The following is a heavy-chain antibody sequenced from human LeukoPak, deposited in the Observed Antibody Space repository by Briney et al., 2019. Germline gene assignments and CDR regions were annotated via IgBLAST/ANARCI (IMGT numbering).Heavy chain of an antibody. D-gene: IGHD1-26*01. CDR3: ARSPEWDPKQLGFKDFDY. CDR2: INWNGGDK. J-gene: IGHJ4*02. V-gene: IGHV3-20*04. Sequence: PGGSLRLSCAASGFSFHGDGMSWVRQAPGKGLEWVSGINWNGGDKRYADSVRGRFTISRDNAKNSLYLHMNSLRGEDTALYYCARSPEWDPKQLGFKDFDYWGQGTLVTVSS. CDR1: GFSFHGDG.